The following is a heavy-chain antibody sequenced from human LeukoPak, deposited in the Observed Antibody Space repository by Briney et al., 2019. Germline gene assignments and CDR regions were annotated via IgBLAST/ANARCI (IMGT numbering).Heavy chain of an antibody. CDR2: IIPIFGTA. CDR3: ARASIQQYYFDY. CDR1: GGTFSSYA. J-gene: IGHJ4*02. V-gene: IGHV1-69*13. Sequence: ASVKVSCKASGGTFSSYAISWVRQAPGQGLEWMGGIIPIFGTANYAQKFQGRVTITADESTSTAYIELSSLRSEDTAVYYCARASIQQYYFDYWGQGTLVTVSS. D-gene: IGHD5-18*01.